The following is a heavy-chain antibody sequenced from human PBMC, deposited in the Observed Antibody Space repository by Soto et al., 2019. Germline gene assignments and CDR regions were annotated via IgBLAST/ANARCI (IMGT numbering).Heavy chain of an antibody. Sequence: SVKVSCKASGGTFSSYAISWVRQAPGQGLEWMGGIIPIFGTANYAQKFQGRVTITADKSTSTAYMELRSLRSDDTAVYYCAREVEWLLSQGAFDIWGQGAMVTVSS. CDR2: IIPIFGTA. D-gene: IGHD3-3*01. V-gene: IGHV1-69*06. J-gene: IGHJ3*02. CDR1: GGTFSSYA. CDR3: AREVEWLLSQGAFDI.